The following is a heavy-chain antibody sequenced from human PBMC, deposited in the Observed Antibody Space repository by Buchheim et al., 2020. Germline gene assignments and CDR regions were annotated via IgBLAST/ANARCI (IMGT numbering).Heavy chain of an antibody. CDR1: GLGFSAYS. CDR3: ALDILESRGYSVFLDA. V-gene: IGHV3-48*01. CDR2: ISSGSDII. D-gene: IGHD3-22*01. J-gene: IGHJ3*01. Sequence: LLVESGGELVQPRQSRRLLGCASGLGFSAYSMNWFRQAPGKGLEWIAYISSGSDIIYYADSVRGRFPISIDNAKKSLFLPKTTLTAKYTPAQHYALDILESRGYSVFLDA.